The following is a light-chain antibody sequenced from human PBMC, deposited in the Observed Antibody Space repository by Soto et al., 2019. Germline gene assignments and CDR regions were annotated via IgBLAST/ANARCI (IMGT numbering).Light chain of an antibody. V-gene: IGKV3-20*01. Sequence: EIVLTQSPGTLSLSPGERATLSCRASHTISSSYLAWYQQKPGQAPRLLIYAISDRATGVPDRFRGSGSGTDFTLTITRLEPEDFAVYYCQQFSSYPLTFGGGTKVDIK. CDR2: AIS. CDR1: HTISSSY. CDR3: QQFSSYPLT. J-gene: IGKJ4*01.